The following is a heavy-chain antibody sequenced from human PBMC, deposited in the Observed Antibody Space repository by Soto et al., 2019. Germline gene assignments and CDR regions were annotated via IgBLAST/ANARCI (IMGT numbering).Heavy chain of an antibody. Sequence: GGSLRLSCAASGFTFSSYGMHWVRQAPGKGLEWVAVIWYDGSNKYYADSVKGRFTISRDNSKNTLYLQMNSLRAEDTAVYYCARDLGSGIDYYGMDVWGQGTTVTVSS. J-gene: IGHJ6*02. CDR1: GFTFSSYG. CDR3: ARDLGSGIDYYGMDV. CDR2: IWYDGSNK. D-gene: IGHD3-10*01. V-gene: IGHV3-33*01.